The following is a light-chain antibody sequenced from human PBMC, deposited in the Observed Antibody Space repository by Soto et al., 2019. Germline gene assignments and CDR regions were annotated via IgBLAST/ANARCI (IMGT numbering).Light chain of an antibody. CDR3: QQRSNWPLFT. V-gene: IGKV3-11*01. J-gene: IGKJ3*01. CDR2: DAS. CDR1: QSVSSY. Sequence: EIVLTQSPATLSLSPGERATLSCRASQSVSSYLAWYQQKPGQAPRLLIYDASNRATGIPARFSGSWSGTDFTLPISSLEPEDFAVYYCQQRSNWPLFTFGPGTKVDIK.